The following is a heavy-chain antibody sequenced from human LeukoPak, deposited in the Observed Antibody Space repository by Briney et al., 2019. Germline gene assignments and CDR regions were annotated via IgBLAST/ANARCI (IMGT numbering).Heavy chain of an antibody. V-gene: IGHV1-18*01. CDR1: GGTFSSYA. CDR2: ISAYNGNT. Sequence: GASVKVSCKASGGTFSSYAISWVRQAPGQGLEWMGWISAYNGNTNYAQKLQGRVTMTTDTSTSTAYMELRSLRSDDTAVYYCARVGYSYGYYYGMDVWGQGTTVTVSS. CDR3: ARVGYSYGYYYGMDV. D-gene: IGHD5-18*01. J-gene: IGHJ6*02.